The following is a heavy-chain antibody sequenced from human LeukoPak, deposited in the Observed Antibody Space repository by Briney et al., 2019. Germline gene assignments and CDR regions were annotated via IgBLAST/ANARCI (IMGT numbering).Heavy chain of an antibody. Sequence: SETLSLTCTVSGGSISSYYWSWIRQPPGKGLEWIGYIYYSGSTNYNPSLESRVTISVDTSKNQFSLKLSSVTAADTAVYYCARGDSITMVRGVSNGWFDPWGQGTLVTVSS. J-gene: IGHJ5*02. D-gene: IGHD3-10*01. CDR1: GGSISSYY. CDR2: IYYSGST. CDR3: ARGDSITMVRGVSNGWFDP. V-gene: IGHV4-59*01.